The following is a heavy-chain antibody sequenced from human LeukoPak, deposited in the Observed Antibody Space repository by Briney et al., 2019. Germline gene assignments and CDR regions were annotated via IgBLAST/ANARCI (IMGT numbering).Heavy chain of an antibody. CDR1: GYTLTELS. J-gene: IGHJ4*02. CDR3: ARALPTYCGGDCYRLIDY. D-gene: IGHD2-21*02. V-gene: IGHV1-24*01. Sequence: ASVKVSCKVSGYTLTELSMHWVRQAPGKGLEWMGGFDPEDGETIYAQKFQGRVTMTEDTSTDTAYMELSSLRSEDTAVYYCARALPTYCGGDCYRLIDYWGQGTLVTVSS. CDR2: FDPEDGET.